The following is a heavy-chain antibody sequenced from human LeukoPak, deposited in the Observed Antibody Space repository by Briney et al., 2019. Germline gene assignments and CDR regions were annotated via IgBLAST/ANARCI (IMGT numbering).Heavy chain of an antibody. V-gene: IGHV4-30-4*08. CDR1: GDSITSRDYY. Sequence: SETLSLTCSVSGDSITSRDYYWSWIRQPPGKGLEWIGYIYYSGSTSYNPSLKSRVTISVDTSKNQFSLRLSSVTAADTAVYYCARVRCSSTSCYAARYYGMDVWGQGTTVTVSS. D-gene: IGHD2-2*01. J-gene: IGHJ6*02. CDR3: ARVRCSSTSCYAARYYGMDV. CDR2: IYYSGST.